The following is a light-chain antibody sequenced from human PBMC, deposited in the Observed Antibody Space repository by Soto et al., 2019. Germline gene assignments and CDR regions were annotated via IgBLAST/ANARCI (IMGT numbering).Light chain of an antibody. V-gene: IGKV3-20*01. J-gene: IGKJ4*01. CDR1: QSVSSNY. CDR3: HQYGSSPLT. Sequence: EIVLTQSPGTLSLSPGERATLSCRASQSVSSNYLAWYQQNPGQAPRLRIYGAASRATGIPDRFSGSGTGPDFTLTISRLEPEDFAVYYCHQYGSSPLTFGGGTKVEVK. CDR2: GAA.